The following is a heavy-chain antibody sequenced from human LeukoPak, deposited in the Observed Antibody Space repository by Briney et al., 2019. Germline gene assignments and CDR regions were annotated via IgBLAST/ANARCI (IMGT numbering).Heavy chain of an antibody. CDR3: ARDGKIQYNWNDAGYHGMDV. J-gene: IGHJ6*02. CDR2: IYSGGST. Sequence: GGSLRLSCAASGFTVSSNYMSWVRQAPGKGLEWVSVIYSGGSTYYADSVKGRFTISRDNSKNTLYLQMNSLRAEDTAVYYCARDGKIQYNWNDAGYHGMDVWGQGTTVTVSS. D-gene: IGHD1-20*01. CDR1: GFTVSSNY. V-gene: IGHV3-66*01.